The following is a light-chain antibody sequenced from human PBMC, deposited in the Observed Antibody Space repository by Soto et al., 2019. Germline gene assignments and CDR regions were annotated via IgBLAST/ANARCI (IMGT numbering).Light chain of an antibody. V-gene: IGLV2-14*01. Sequence: QSALTQPASVSGSPGQSITNSCTGTSSDVGDYNYVSWYQQHPDKAPKLMIYEVSNRPSGVSSRFSGSKSGNTASLTISGLQAEDEADYYCSSYTSSGTVVFGGGTKLTVL. CDR3: SSYTSSGTVV. J-gene: IGLJ2*01. CDR1: SSDVGDYNY. CDR2: EVS.